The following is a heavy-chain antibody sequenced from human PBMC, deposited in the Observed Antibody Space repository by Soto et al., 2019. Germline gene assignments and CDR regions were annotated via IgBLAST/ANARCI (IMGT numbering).Heavy chain of an antibody. V-gene: IGHV3-30*03. CDR2: ISSDGSKK. J-gene: IGHJ4*02. CDR3: ATDGPGKQSLVGYYFDY. CDR1: GFTFSDCG. D-gene: IGHD6-19*01. Sequence: GSLRLSCAASGFTFSDCGMHWVRQAPGKGLEWVAVISSDGSKKYYVDSVEGRFTISRDNSKNTLFLQMDSLRGEDTAVYYCATDGPGKQSLVGYYFDYWGQGTLVTVSS.